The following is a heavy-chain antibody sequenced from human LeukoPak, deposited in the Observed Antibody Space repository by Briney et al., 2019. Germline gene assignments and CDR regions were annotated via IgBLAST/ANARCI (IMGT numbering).Heavy chain of an antibody. CDR2: ISGSGSII. V-gene: IGHV3-11*01. D-gene: IGHD1-1*01. J-gene: IGHJ4*02. CDR3: AKASWVSNADAVW. Sequence: GGSLRLSCAASGFTFSDSYMSWIRQSPGKGLEWLSHISGSGSIIYYADSVKGRFTISRDNAKNSLYLQMTSLRVEDTAVYYCAKASWVSNADAVWWGQGTLVTVSS. CDR1: GFTFSDSY.